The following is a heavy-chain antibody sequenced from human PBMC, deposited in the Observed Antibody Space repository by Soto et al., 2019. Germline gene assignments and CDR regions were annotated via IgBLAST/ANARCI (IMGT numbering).Heavy chain of an antibody. CDR1: GFNLDDYA. D-gene: IGHD5-12*01. CDR2: ISWEGGSI. Sequence: EVLLVESGGDLVQPGRSLRLSCAASGFNLDDYAMHWVRQVPGKGLEWVSGISWEGGSIGYADSVKGRFTISRDNAKNSLYLEMNSLRSEDTALYYCAKDHDEDFGYDLDYFNHWGQGTLVTVSS. J-gene: IGHJ4*02. V-gene: IGHV3-9*01. CDR3: AKDHDEDFGYDLDYFNH.